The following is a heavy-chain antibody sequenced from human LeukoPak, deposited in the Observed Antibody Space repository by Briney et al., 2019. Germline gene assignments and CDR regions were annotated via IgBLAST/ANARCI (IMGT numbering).Heavy chain of an antibody. CDR2: ISSSGSTI. V-gene: IGHV3-48*03. Sequence: PGGSLRLSCAASGFTFSSYETNWVRQAPGKGLEWVSYISSSGSTIYYADSVKGRFTISRDNAKNSLYLQMNSLRAEDTAVYYCARVASPFPGIAAAAPPAGGFDYWGQGTLVTVSS. CDR1: GFTFSSYE. CDR3: ARVASPFPGIAAAAPPAGGFDY. D-gene: IGHD6-13*01. J-gene: IGHJ4*02.